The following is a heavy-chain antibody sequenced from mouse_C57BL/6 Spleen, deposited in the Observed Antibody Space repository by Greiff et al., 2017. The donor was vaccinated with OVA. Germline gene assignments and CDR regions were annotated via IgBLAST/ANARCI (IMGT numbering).Heavy chain of an antibody. J-gene: IGHJ4*01. CDR3: ATITTVVATTMDY. CDR2: IWSGGST. Sequence: VQLVESGPGLVQPSQSLSITCTVSGFSLTSYGVHWVRQSPGKGLEWLGVIWSGGSTDYNAAFISRLSISKDNSKSQVFFKMNSLQADDTAIYYCATITTVVATTMDYGGQGTSVTVSS. V-gene: IGHV2-2*01. CDR1: GFSLTSYG. D-gene: IGHD1-1*01.